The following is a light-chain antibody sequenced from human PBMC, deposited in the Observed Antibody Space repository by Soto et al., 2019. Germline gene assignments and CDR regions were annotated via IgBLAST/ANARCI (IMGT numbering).Light chain of an antibody. CDR1: QSVSSSY. V-gene: IGKV3-20*01. J-gene: IGKJ3*01. CDR3: QQYGSSPPRT. Sequence: EIVLTQSPATLSLSPGERATLSCRASQSVSSSYLAWYQQKPGQAPRLLIYGASSRATGIPDRFSGSGSGTDFTLTISRLEPEDFAVYYCQQYGSSPPRTFGPGTKVDIK. CDR2: GAS.